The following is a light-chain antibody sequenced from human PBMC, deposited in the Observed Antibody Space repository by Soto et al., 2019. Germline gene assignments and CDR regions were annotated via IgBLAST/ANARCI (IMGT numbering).Light chain of an antibody. CDR3: QTRGSGIVV. Sequence: QSVLTQSPSASASLGASVKLTCTLSSGHSNYAIAWHQQQSEKGPRYLMKLNSDGSHSKGDGIPDRFSGSSSGSGRYLTISSLQSEDEADYYCQTRGSGIVVFGGGTQRTVL. V-gene: IGLV4-69*01. J-gene: IGLJ2*01. CDR2: LNSDGSH. CDR1: SGHSNYA.